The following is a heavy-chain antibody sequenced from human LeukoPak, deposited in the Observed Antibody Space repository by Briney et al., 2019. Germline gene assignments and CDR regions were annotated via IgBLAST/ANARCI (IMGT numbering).Heavy chain of an antibody. CDR1: GFSFSTYS. Sequence: PGGSLRLPCAASGFSFSTYSMNWVRQAPGKGLEWVSSISSRSGCIYYADSVKGRFTISRDNAKNSPYLQMDSLGAEDTAVYYCATDLYYDRSGGDLWGRGTLVTVSS. CDR3: ATDLYYDRSGGDL. J-gene: IGHJ2*01. D-gene: IGHD3-22*01. CDR2: ISSRSGCI. V-gene: IGHV3-21*01.